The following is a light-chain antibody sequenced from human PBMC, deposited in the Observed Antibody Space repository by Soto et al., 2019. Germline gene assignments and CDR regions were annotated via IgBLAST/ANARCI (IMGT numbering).Light chain of an antibody. CDR1: SGSIASNN. J-gene: IGLJ2*01. CDR2: EAN. V-gene: IGLV6-57*04. CDR3: QSYDSSAHVI. Sequence: FMLTQPHSVSESPGKTVIISCTRSSGSIASNNVQWYQQRPGSAPVIVISEANKRPSGVPDRFSGSIDSSANSASLIISGLKTEDEADYFCQSYDSSAHVIFGAGTKLTVL.